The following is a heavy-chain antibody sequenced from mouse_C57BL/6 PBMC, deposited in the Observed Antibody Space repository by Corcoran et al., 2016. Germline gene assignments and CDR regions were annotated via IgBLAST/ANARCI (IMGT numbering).Heavy chain of an antibody. J-gene: IGHJ2*01. CDR3: ARSDYYGSSYGLDY. D-gene: IGHD1-1*01. Sequence: EVQLQQSGPELVKPEASVTISCKASGYTFPDYYINWVKQSHGKSLEWIGDINPNNGGTSYNQKFKGKATLTVEKSSSTSYMERRSLTSEDSAVYYCARSDYYGSSYGLDYWGQGTTLTVSS. CDR1: GYTFPDYY. V-gene: IGHV1-26*01. CDR2: INPNNGGT.